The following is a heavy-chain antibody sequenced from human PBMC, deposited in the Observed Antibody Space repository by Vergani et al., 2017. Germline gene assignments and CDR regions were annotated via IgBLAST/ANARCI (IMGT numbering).Heavy chain of an antibody. Sequence: QVQLQESGPGLVKPSETLSLTCTVSGGSISSYYWSWIRQPPGKGLEWIGYIYYSGSTNYNPSLKSRVTISVDTSENQFSLKLSSVTAADTAVYYCARTPRWAAAGTYFQHWGQGTLVTVSS. CDR3: ARTPRWAAAGTYFQH. CDR1: GGSISSYY. J-gene: IGHJ1*01. D-gene: IGHD6-13*01. CDR2: IYYSGST. V-gene: IGHV4-59*01.